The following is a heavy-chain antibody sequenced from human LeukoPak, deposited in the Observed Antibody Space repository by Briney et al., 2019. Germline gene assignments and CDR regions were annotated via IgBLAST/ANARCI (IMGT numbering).Heavy chain of an antibody. D-gene: IGHD3-10*01. CDR1: GFTFSGYW. Sequence: GGSLRLSCAASGFTFSGYWMSWLRQAPGRGLEWVANIKQDGGEKYYVDSVKGRFTISRDNAKNSLYLQMNSLRAEDTAVYYCARDRGFGQADVWGKGTTVTVSS. CDR3: ARDRGFGQADV. J-gene: IGHJ6*04. V-gene: IGHV3-7*01. CDR2: IKQDGGEK.